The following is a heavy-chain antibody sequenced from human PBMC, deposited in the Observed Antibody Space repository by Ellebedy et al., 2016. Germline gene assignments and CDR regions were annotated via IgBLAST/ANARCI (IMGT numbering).Heavy chain of an antibody. V-gene: IGHV3-9*01. CDR1: GFTFRDYG. J-gene: IGHJ6*02. CDR3: GKDLNANFFYAMDV. Sequence: GGSLRLSXAASGFTFRDYGMHWVRQAPGKGLEWVSSITWNGGSEGYADSVKGRFTISRDNAKNSMFLQMNSLRPEDTALYYCGKDLNANFFYAMDVWGQGTTVTVSS. CDR2: ITWNGGSE.